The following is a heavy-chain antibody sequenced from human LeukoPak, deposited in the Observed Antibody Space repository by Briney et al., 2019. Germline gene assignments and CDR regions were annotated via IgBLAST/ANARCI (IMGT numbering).Heavy chain of an antibody. CDR3: ARDPDLPVVGGVGWFDP. V-gene: IGHV4-34*01. D-gene: IGHD3-10*01. Sequence: SETLSFTCAVYGGSFSGSYWSWIRQPPGKGLEWIGEINHRGSTNYNPSLKSRVTISADTSKNQFSLNVSSVTAADTAVYYCARDPDLPVVGGVGWFDPWGQGTLVTVSS. J-gene: IGHJ5*02. CDR2: INHRGST. CDR1: GGSFSGSY.